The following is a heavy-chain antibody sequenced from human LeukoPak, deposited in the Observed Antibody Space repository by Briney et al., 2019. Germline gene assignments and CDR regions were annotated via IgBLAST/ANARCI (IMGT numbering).Heavy chain of an antibody. Sequence: PSESLSLAWTVAGGSISSYYWGWIRHPPGKGLEWIGYIYYSGSTNYNPSLKSRVTISVATSTHQFSLKLTSVTAADTAVYYSARHAIVYGYSSGYMEGWGQGTLVTVSS. CDR3: ARHAIVYGYSSGYMEG. J-gene: IGHJ4*02. CDR2: IYYSGST. D-gene: IGHD6-19*01. CDR1: GGSISSYY. V-gene: IGHV4-59*08.